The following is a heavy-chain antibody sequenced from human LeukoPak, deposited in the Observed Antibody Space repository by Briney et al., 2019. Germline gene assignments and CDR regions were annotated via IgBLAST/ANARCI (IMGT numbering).Heavy chain of an antibody. Sequence: PSETLSLTCAVYGGSFSGYYWSWIRQPPGKGLEWIGEINHSGSTNYNPSLKSRVTISVGTSKNQFSLKLSSVTAADTAVHYCARAGDCSSTSCNSWFDPWGQGTLVTVSS. CDR1: GGSFSGYY. CDR2: INHSGST. CDR3: ARAGDCSSTSCNSWFDP. V-gene: IGHV4-34*01. J-gene: IGHJ5*02. D-gene: IGHD2-2*01.